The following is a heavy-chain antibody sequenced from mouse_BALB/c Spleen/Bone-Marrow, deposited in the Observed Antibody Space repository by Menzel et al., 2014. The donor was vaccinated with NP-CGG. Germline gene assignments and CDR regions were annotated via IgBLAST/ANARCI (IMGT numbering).Heavy chain of an antibody. CDR2: IHYSGST. CDR3: ARGGSYGSSHFDY. Sequence: EVKLMESGPDLVKPSQSLSLTCTVTGYSITSGYNWHWIQQFPGNKLEWMGYIHYSGSTNYNPSLKSRISITRDTSKNQFFLQLNSVTTEDTATYYCARGGSYGSSHFDYWGQGTTLTVSS. CDR1: GYSITSGYN. J-gene: IGHJ2*01. V-gene: IGHV3-1*02. D-gene: IGHD1-1*01.